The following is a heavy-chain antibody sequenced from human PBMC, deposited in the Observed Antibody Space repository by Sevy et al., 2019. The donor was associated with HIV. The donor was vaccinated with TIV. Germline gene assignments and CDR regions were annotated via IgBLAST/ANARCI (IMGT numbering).Heavy chain of an antibody. V-gene: IGHV4-61*01. Sequence: SETLSLTCTVSGGSVSSGSYYWSWIRQPPGKGLEWIGYIYYSGSTNYNPSLKSRDTISVDTSKNQFSLKLSSVTAADTAVYYCARDRGGLTTDYWGQGTLVTVSS. J-gene: IGHJ4*02. CDR3: ARDRGGLTTDY. CDR1: GGSVSSGSYY. CDR2: IYYSGST. D-gene: IGHD4-4*01.